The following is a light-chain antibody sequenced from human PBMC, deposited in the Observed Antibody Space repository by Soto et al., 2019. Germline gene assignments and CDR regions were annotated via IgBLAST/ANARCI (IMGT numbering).Light chain of an antibody. CDR3: QHYGSSGT. V-gene: IGKV3-20*01. CDR1: QSLNNNY. CDR2: GAS. J-gene: IGKJ1*01. Sequence: EIVLTQSPGTLSLSPGERATLSCGASQSLNNNYLAWYQQKPGQAPRLLIYGASSRATGIPDRFSGSGSGTEFTLTISSLQSEDFAVYYCQHYGSSGTFGQGTKVDIK.